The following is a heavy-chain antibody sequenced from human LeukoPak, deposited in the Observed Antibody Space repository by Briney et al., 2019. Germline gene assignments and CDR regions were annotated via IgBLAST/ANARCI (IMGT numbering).Heavy chain of an antibody. Sequence: PGGSLRLSCAASGFNFNTYWMSWVRQAPGKGLEGVANIKQDGSEKFYVDSMKGRFTISRDNSKNTLYLQMNSLRAEDTAVYYCATDTMIVVVNGSFNYWGQGTLVTVSS. CDR3: ATDTMIVVVNGSFNY. CDR2: IKQDGSEK. J-gene: IGHJ4*02. CDR1: GFNFNTYW. D-gene: IGHD3-22*01. V-gene: IGHV3-7*03.